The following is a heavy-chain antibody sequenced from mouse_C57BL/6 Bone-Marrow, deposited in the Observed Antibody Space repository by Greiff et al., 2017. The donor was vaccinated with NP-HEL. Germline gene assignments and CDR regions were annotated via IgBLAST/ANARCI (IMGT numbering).Heavy chain of an antibody. CDR3: ARRGIGTVVGDWYFDV. CDR2: IYPGDGDT. CDR1: GYAFSSSW. Sequence: QVQLKQSGPELVKPGASVKISCKASGYAFSSSWLNWVKQRPGKGLEWIGRIYPGDGDTNYNGKFKGKATLTADKSSSTAYRQLSSLTSEESAVYFCARRGIGTVVGDWYFDVWGTGTTVTVSS. J-gene: IGHJ1*03. V-gene: IGHV1-82*01. D-gene: IGHD1-1*01.